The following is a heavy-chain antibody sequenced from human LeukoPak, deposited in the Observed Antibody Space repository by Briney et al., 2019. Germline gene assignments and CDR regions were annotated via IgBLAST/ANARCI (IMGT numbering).Heavy chain of an antibody. Sequence: GGSLRLSCAASGFTFSSFSMTWVRQAPGKGLEWISYIHSTSSPIYYADSVKGRFTVSRDSAKNSLYLQMNSLTAEDTAVYYCGRGGSTGSWFNYWGQGTLVTLSS. CDR2: IHSTSSPI. D-gene: IGHD6-13*01. J-gene: IGHJ4*02. CDR3: GRGGSTGSWFNY. V-gene: IGHV3-48*01. CDR1: GFTFSSFS.